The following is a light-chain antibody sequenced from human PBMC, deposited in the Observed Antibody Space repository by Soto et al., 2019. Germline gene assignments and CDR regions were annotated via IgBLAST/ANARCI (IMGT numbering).Light chain of an antibody. J-gene: IGLJ2*01. V-gene: IGLV2-14*01. CDR3: SSYTSFSTLV. CDR2: DVS. CDR1: SSDIGPYNY. Sequence: QSALTQPASVSGSPGQSITISCTGTSSDIGPYNYVSWYQQHPGKVPKLMIYDVSNRPSGVANRFSGSKSGYTASLTISGLQAEDEADYYCSSYTSFSTLVFGGGTKVTVL.